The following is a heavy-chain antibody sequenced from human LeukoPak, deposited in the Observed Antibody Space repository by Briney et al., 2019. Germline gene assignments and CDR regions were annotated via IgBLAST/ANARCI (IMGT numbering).Heavy chain of an antibody. V-gene: IGHV3-23*01. Sequence: GGSLRLSCAASGFTFNSYAMSWVRQAPGKGLEWVSAISGSGGSTYYADSVKGRFTISRDNSKNTLYLQMNSLRAEDTAVYYCAKDPLNLEWLLDFDYWGQGTLVTVSS. J-gene: IGHJ4*02. CDR1: GFTFNSYA. CDR3: AKDPLNLEWLLDFDY. D-gene: IGHD3-3*01. CDR2: ISGSGGST.